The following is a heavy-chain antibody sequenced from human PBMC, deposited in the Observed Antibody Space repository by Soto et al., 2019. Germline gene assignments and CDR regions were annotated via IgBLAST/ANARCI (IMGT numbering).Heavy chain of an antibody. D-gene: IGHD6-13*01. CDR3: ASSGRDLGSSSPKGKNYYSYYGLDV. CDR1: GGSISSYY. J-gene: IGHJ6*02. Sequence: SETLSLTCRVSGGSISSYYWGWIRQPPGKGLEWIGYIYYSGNTNYNPSLKSRVTISVDTSKNQVSLKVYSVTAADTALYYCASSGRDLGSSSPKGKNYYSYYGLDVWGQGTTVTVSS. V-gene: IGHV4-59*01. CDR2: IYYSGNT.